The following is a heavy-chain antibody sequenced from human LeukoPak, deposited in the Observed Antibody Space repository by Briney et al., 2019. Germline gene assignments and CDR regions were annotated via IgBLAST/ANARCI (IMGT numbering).Heavy chain of an antibody. J-gene: IGHJ5*01. CDR2: VNDRRST. Sequence: PSETLCLTCAVYGGSFSDYYWSWIRQPPGKGLEWIGEVNDRRSTHYNPSLKSRVTISVDTSKKQFSLKLSSVTAADTAVYYCARRGEVNILRYFDWFAYWGQGGLVTVSS. D-gene: IGHD3-9*01. V-gene: IGHV4-34*01. CDR3: ARRGEVNILRYFDWFAY. CDR1: GGSFSDYY.